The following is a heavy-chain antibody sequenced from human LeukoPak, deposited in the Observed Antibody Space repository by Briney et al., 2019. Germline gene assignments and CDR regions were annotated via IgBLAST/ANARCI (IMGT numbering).Heavy chain of an antibody. CDR3: TGQYCISTSCFKGLNDY. CDR2: IRSKAKSYAT. J-gene: IGHJ4*02. D-gene: IGHD2-2*01. Sequence: PGGSLILSCAASGFTFSGSAMDWVRQASGKGLEWVGRIRSKAKSYATAYAASVKGRLTISRVDSKNTAYLQMNSLKTEDTAVYYCTGQYCISTSCFKGLNDYWGQGTLVTVSS. V-gene: IGHV3-73*01. CDR1: GFTFSGSA.